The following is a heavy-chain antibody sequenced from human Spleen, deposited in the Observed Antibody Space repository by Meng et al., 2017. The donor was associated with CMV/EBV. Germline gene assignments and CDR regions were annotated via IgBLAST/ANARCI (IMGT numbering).Heavy chain of an antibody. CDR1: LTFRTQA. D-gene: IGHD1-1*01. CDR3: ARVLHRGNWEVDYYFDY. V-gene: IGHV3-23*01. CDR2: IRASGDGT. Sequence: LTFRTQAMSCVREAPGKGLEWVSGIRASGDGTYYADSVKGRFTISRDNSKNTLYLQVNRLTAEDTAVYYCARVLHRGNWEVDYYFDYWGQGTLVTVSS. J-gene: IGHJ4*02.